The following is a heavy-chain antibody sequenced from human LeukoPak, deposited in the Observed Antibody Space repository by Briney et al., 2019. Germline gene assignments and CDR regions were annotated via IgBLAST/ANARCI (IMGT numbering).Heavy chain of an antibody. Sequence: GGSLRLSCAASGFTFSSYAMSWVGHAPGKGLEWVAAISGSGGSTYYADSVKGRFTISRDNSKNTLYLQMNSLRAEDTAVYYCAKSIAAAAFGYWGQGTLVTVSS. D-gene: IGHD6-13*01. V-gene: IGHV3-23*01. CDR3: AKSIAAAAFGY. J-gene: IGHJ4*02. CDR2: ISGSGGST. CDR1: GFTFSSYA.